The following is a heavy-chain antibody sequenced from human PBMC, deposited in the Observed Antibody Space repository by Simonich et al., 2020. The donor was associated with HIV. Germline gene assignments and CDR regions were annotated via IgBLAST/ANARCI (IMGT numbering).Heavy chain of an antibody. CDR1: GGSFSGYY. V-gene: IGHV4-34*01. D-gene: IGHD2-2*01. Sequence: QVQLQQWGAGRLKPSETLSLTCAVYGGSFSGYYWSLIRQPPGKGLEWIGEINDIGSPNYNPSLKSRVTISVATSKTQFSLKLSSVTAADTAVYYCARGFYQRLYYFDYWGQGTLVTVSS. J-gene: IGHJ4*02. CDR3: ARGFYQRLYYFDY. CDR2: INDIGSP.